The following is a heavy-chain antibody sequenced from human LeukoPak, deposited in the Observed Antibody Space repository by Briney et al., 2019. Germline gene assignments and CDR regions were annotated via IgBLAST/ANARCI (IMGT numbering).Heavy chain of an antibody. CDR2: ISGSGGST. Sequence: PGGSLRLSCAASGFTFSSYGMHWVRQAPGKGLEWVSAISGSGGSTYYADSVKGRFTISRDNSKSTLYLQMNSLRAEDTTVYYCARVLAGVYFDYWGQGTLVTVSS. CDR1: GFTFSSYG. J-gene: IGHJ4*02. CDR3: ARVLAGVYFDY. V-gene: IGHV3-23*01. D-gene: IGHD7-27*01.